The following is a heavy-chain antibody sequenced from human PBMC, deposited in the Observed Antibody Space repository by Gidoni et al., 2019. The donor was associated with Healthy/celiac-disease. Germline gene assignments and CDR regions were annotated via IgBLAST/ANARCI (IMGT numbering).Heavy chain of an antibody. J-gene: IGHJ3*02. Sequence: VQQVESGGGVVQPGRSLRLSCAASVFTFSSYAVHWVRQAPGKGLEWVAVITYDGSNKYYSDSVKGLFTISRDNSKNTLYLQMNSLRAEDTAVYYCASLPWTRAGAFDIWGQGTMVTVSS. CDR3: ASLPWTRAGAFDI. CDR2: ITYDGSNK. D-gene: IGHD1-1*01. V-gene: IGHV3-30*04. CDR1: VFTFSSYA.